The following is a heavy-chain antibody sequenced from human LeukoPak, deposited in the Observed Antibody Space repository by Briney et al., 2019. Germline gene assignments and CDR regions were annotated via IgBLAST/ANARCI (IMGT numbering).Heavy chain of an antibody. J-gene: IGHJ4*02. D-gene: IGHD3-9*01. Sequence: GASVKVSCKVSGYTLTELSMHWVRQAPGKGLEWMGGFDPEDGETIYAQKFQGRVTMTEDTSTDTAYMELSSLRSEDTAVYYCATPLGYDILTGYGGWGQGTLVTVSS. V-gene: IGHV1-24*01. CDR3: ATPLGYDILTGYGG. CDR2: FDPEDGET. CDR1: GYTLTELS.